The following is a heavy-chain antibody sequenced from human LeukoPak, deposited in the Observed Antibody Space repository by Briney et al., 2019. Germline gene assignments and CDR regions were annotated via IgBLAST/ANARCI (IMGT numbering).Heavy chain of an antibody. D-gene: IGHD4-17*01. CDR3: ASTLKVTTPFSLRY. V-gene: IGHV1-24*01. CDR2: FDPEDGET. J-gene: IGHJ4*02. CDR1: GYTLTELS. Sequence: ASVKVSCKVSGYTLTELSMHWVRQAPGKGLEWMGGFDPEDGETIYAQKFQGRVTMTEDTSTDTAYMELSSLRSEDTAVYYCASTLKVTTPFSLRYWGQGTLVTVSS.